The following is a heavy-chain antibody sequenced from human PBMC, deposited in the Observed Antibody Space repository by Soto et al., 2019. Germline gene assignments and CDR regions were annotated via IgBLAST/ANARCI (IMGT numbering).Heavy chain of an antibody. CDR2: INAGNGNT. V-gene: IGHV1-3*01. J-gene: IGHJ6*02. CDR1: GYTFTSYA. D-gene: IGHD6-6*01. CDR3: ARGHRIAARPSYYYYGMDV. Sequence: GASVKVSCKASGYTFTSYAMHWVRQAPGQRLEWMGWINAGNGNTKYSHKFQGRVTITRDTSASTAYMELSSLRSEDTAVYYCARGHRIAARPSYYYYGMDVWGQGTTVTVSS.